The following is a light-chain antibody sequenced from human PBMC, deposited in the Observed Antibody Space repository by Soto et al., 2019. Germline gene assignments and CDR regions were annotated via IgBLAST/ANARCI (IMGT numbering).Light chain of an antibody. CDR1: QRVSSSS. CDR2: GVS. CDR3: QQYSTPST. Sequence: EGVLTQSPANLSMSPGEIATLSCRASQRVSSSSSAWYQHTPRQSPXXLIFGVSSRATDIPDSLSGSGSGTDFTLTINRMEPEDFAVYFCQQYSTPSTFGQGTQVDIK. J-gene: IGKJ1*01. V-gene: IGKV3-20*01.